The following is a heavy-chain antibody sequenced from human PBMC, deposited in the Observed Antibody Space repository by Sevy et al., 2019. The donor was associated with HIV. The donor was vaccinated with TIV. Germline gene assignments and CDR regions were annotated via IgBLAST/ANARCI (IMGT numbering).Heavy chain of an antibody. V-gene: IGHV3-30-3*01. D-gene: IGHD4-17*01. J-gene: IGHJ5*02. CDR3: ARDQHDYGGNLRTGWFDP. CDR2: ISYDGSNK. CDR1: HYTFSSYT. Sequence: GGSLRLSCAASHYTFSSYTMHWVRQAPGKGLEWVALISYDGSNKNYADSVKGRLTISRENSKKTLYLQMNSLRAEDTAVYYCARDQHDYGGNLRTGWFDPWGQGTLVTVSS.